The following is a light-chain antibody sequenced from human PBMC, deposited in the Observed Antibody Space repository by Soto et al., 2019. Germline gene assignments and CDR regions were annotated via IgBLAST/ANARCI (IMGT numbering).Light chain of an antibody. J-gene: IGKJ5*01. CDR3: QQRSNWPSIT. Sequence: EIVLTHSPATLSLSPWEIATLSCRASQSVSSYLAWYQQKPGQAPRLLIYDASNRATGIPARFSGSGSGTDFTLTISSLEPEDFAVYYCQQRSNWPSITFGQGTRLEIK. CDR2: DAS. CDR1: QSVSSY. V-gene: IGKV3-11*01.